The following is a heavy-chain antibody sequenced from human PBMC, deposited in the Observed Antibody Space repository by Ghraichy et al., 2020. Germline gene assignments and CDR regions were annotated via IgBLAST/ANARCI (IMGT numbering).Heavy chain of an antibody. CDR3: ARGGSRVVSLYSSSWPIDY. J-gene: IGHJ4*02. Sequence: GGSLRLSCAASGFTFFTYSMNWVRQAPGKGLEWVSSISSSSGTIYYADSVKGRFTISRDNAANSLYLQMNSLRDEDTAVYFCARGGSRVVSLYSSSWPIDYWGQGTLVTVSS. CDR1: GFTFFTYS. V-gene: IGHV3-48*02. D-gene: IGHD6-13*01. CDR2: ISSSSGTI.